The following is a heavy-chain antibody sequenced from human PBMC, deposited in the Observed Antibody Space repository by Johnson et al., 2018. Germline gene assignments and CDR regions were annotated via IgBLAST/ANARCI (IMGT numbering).Heavy chain of an antibody. CDR3: ERDGVSNYYYYGIDV. CDR1: GGSISSYY. CDR2: IYYSGST. Sequence: QVQLQESGPGLVKPSETLYLTCTVSGGSISSYYWSWIRQPPGKGLEWIGYIYYSGSTNYNPSLKSRLTIPVDTSKNQFSLKLSSVTAADPAVYYWERDGVSNYYYYGIDVWGQRTTVTVSS. V-gene: IGHV4-59*01. J-gene: IGHJ6*02. D-gene: IGHD2-2*01.